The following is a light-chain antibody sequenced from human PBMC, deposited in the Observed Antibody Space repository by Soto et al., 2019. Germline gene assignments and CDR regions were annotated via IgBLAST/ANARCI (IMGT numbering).Light chain of an antibody. CDR1: ESVGSS. CDR3: QQYSQWPRT. CDR2: GSS. J-gene: IGKJ1*01. Sequence: EMVVTQSPATLSVSPGERATLSCRASESVGSSLAWYQHKPGQAPRLIIYGSSTRATRIPARFSGGGSGTEFTLTITSLQSEDFAVYYCQQYSQWPRTFGQGTKVEIK. V-gene: IGKV3-15*01.